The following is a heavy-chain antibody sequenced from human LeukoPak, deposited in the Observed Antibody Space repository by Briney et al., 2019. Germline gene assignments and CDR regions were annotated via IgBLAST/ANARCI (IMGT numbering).Heavy chain of an antibody. CDR1: GNSFGDYY. J-gene: IGHJ4*02. CDR2: IYTSGST. D-gene: IGHD3-9*01. Sequence: SETLSLTCTVSGNSFGDYYWSWIRQPAGKGLEWIGRIYTSGSTNYNPSLKSRVTISVDTSKNQFSLKLNSVTAADTAVYYCARVTGYMIEDYFDYWGQGVLVTVSS. CDR3: ARVTGYMIEDYFDY. V-gene: IGHV4-4*07.